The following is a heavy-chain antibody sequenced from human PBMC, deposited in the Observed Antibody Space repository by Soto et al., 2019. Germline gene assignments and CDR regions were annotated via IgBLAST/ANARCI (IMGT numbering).Heavy chain of an antibody. CDR1: VGSVSSGYYS. V-gene: IGHV4-61*01. Sequence: PSETLSLTCSFSVGSVSSGYYSWNWIRQPPWKGLEWIGFINYSGVTQYNPSLKSRVTISVDTSKNQFSLKVNSVTAADTAPYYCAIGRPEGTITPSEYWGQGTLVIVSS. CDR2: INYSGVT. D-gene: IGHD1-20*01. J-gene: IGHJ4*02. CDR3: AIGRPEGTITPSEY.